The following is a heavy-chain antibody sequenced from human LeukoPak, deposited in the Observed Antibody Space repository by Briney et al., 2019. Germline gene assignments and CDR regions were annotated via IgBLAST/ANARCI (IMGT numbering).Heavy chain of an antibody. CDR2: ISAYNGNT. J-gene: IGHJ4*02. D-gene: IGHD3-3*01. CDR3: ARDLEDRYYDFWSGYYY. CDR1: GYTPTSYG. V-gene: IGHV1-18*01. Sequence: ASVKVSCKASGYTPTSYGISWVRQATGQGLEWMGWISAYNGNTNYAQKLQGRVTMTTDTSTSTAYMELRSLRSDDTAVYYCARDLEDRYYDFWSGYYYWGQGTLVTVSS.